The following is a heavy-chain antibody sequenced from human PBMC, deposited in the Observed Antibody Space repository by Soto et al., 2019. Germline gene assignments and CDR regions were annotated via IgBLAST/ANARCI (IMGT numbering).Heavy chain of an antibody. V-gene: IGHV3-23*01. J-gene: IGHJ4*02. CDR1: GFTFSSYA. D-gene: IGHD2-15*01. Sequence: LRLSCAASGFTFSSYAMSWVRQAPGKGLEWVSAISGSGGSTYYADSVKGRFTISRDNSKNTLYLQMNSLRAEDTAVYYCAKDLGGYCSGGSCPGGFDYWGQGTLVTV. CDR2: ISGSGGST. CDR3: AKDLGGYCSGGSCPGGFDY.